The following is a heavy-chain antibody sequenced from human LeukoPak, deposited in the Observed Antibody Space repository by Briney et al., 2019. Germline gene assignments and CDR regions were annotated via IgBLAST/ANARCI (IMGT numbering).Heavy chain of an antibody. CDR3: ARGGLLWFGETEGFDY. J-gene: IGHJ4*02. V-gene: IGHV3-48*02. CDR1: GFTFSSYS. CDR2: ISSSSTI. D-gene: IGHD3-10*01. Sequence: AGGSLRLSCAASGFTFSSYSMNWVRQAPGKGLEWVSYISSSSTIYYADSVKGRFTISRDNAKNSLYLQMNSLRDEDTAVYYCARGGLLWFGETEGFDYWGQGTLVTVSS.